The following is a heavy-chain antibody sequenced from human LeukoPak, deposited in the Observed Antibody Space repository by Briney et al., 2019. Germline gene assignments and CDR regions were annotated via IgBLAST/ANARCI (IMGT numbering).Heavy chain of an antibody. CDR2: LSSDGSNK. J-gene: IGHJ4*02. CDR1: GFIFSNYA. D-gene: IGHD3-10*01. CDR3: AKNGRDYYGSGSYYSSPSYFDY. V-gene: IGHV3-30-3*02. Sequence: GGSLRLSCAASGFIFSNYAIHWVRQAPGKGLEWVAVLSSDGSNKYYADSVKGRFTISRDNSKNTLYLQMSSLRAEDTAVYYCAKNGRDYYGSGSYYSSPSYFDYWGQGTLVTVSS.